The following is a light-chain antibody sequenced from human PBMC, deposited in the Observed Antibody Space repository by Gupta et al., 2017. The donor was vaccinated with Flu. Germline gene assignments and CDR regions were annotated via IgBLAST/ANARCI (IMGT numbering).Light chain of an antibody. CDR2: DAS. V-gene: IGKV3-20*01. Sequence: DIVLTQSPGTLSLSPGERATLSCRPSQSIRSNHVAWYQQKPGQAHRLIIYDASTRATGVTDSFSGSGCGKDFTLTSSRRDYEDSAVYYCQQDDSLRTFGQGTKVEIK. J-gene: IGKJ1*01. CDR1: QSIRSNH. CDR3: QQDDSLRT.